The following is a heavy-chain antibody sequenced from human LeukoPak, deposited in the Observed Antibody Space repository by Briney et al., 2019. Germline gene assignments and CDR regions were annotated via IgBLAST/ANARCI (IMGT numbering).Heavy chain of an antibody. V-gene: IGHV4-34*01. Sequence: SETLSLTCTVSGGSISGYYWSWIRQPPGKGLEWIGEINHSGSTNYNPSLKSRVTISVDTSKNQFSLKLSSVTAADTAVYYCARVRRAYSSGWQVFDYWGQGTLVTVSS. CDR3: ARVRRAYSSGWQVFDY. CDR2: INHSGST. J-gene: IGHJ4*02. D-gene: IGHD6-19*01. CDR1: GGSISGYY.